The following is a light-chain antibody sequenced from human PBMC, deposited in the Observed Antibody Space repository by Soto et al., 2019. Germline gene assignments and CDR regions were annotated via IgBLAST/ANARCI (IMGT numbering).Light chain of an antibody. CDR1: QSVSSSY. Sequence: EIVLTQSPGTLSLSPGERATLSCRASQSVSSSYLAWYQQKPGQAPRLLIYGASSRATGIPDRFSGSGSGTDFTLTISRLETEDCAVYDCQQYGSLCFTCGPGTKVDSK. V-gene: IGKV3-20*01. CDR3: QQYGSLCFT. CDR2: GAS. J-gene: IGKJ3*01.